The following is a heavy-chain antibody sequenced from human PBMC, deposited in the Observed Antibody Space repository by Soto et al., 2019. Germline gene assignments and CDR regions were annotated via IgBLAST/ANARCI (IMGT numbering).Heavy chain of an antibody. J-gene: IGHJ4*02. CDR1: GGTFSSYA. CDR2: IIPIFGTA. Sequence: QVQLVQSGAEVKKPGSSVKVSCKASGGTFSSYAISWVRQAPGQGLEWMGGIIPIFGTANYAQKFQGRVTITAEESPRPGYMEPGSLRSEDTAVYFCAGGPRDRSGYWEYWGQGTLVTVSS. CDR3: AGGPRDRSGYWEY. V-gene: IGHV1-69*01. D-gene: IGHD3-22*01.